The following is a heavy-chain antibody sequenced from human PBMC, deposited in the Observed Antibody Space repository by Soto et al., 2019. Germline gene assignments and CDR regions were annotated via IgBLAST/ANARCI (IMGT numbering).Heavy chain of an antibody. Sequence: GSLRLSCAASGFTFSSYGMHWVRQAPGKGLEWVAVISYDGSNKYYADSVKGRFTISRDNSKNTLYLQMNSLRAQDTAVYYCAKENWNYRPFDYWGQGTLVTVSS. CDR3: AKENWNYRPFDY. J-gene: IGHJ4*02. CDR1: GFTFSSYG. V-gene: IGHV3-30*18. CDR2: ISYDGSNK. D-gene: IGHD1-7*01.